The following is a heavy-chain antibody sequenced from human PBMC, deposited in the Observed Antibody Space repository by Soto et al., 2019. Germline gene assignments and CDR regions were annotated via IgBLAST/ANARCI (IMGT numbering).Heavy chain of an antibody. Sequence: ASVKVSCKASGNTFTSNYMHWVRQAPGQGLEWMGTINPSGGSTDYAQKFQGRVTMTIDTSTSTVYMELASLRSEDTAVYYCARDGVAVVTGFDSWGQGTLVTVSS. D-gene: IGHD6-19*01. J-gene: IGHJ4*02. V-gene: IGHV1-46*01. CDR2: INPSGGST. CDR1: GNTFTSNY. CDR3: ARDGVAVVTGFDS.